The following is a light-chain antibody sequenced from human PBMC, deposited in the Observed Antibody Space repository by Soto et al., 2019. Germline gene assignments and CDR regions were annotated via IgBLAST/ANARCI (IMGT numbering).Light chain of an antibody. Sequence: QSVLTQPPSASGTPGQRITISCSGSSSNIGDNPVNWYQQLPGAAPKLLIYINDQRPSGVPDRFSGSKSDTSASLAISGLQPEDEADYYCAAWDDSLNALFGTGTKVTV. CDR1: SSNIGDNP. J-gene: IGLJ1*01. CDR2: IND. CDR3: AAWDDSLNAL. V-gene: IGLV1-44*01.